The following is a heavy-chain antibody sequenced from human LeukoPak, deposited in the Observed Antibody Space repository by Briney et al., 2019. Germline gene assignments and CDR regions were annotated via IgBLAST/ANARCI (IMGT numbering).Heavy chain of an antibody. CDR1: GGSISGYY. D-gene: IGHD3-10*01. Sequence: SETLSLTCTVSGGSISGYYCSWIRQQPRGRVEGWGDIYYSGSTSYNPSLKSRVTMSVDTSKNQSSLRLSSVTAADTAVYYCTRDGPGSGNYGWFDPWGQGTLVTAS. V-gene: IGHV4-59*12. J-gene: IGHJ5*02. CDR3: TRDGPGSGNYGWFDP. CDR2: IYYSGST.